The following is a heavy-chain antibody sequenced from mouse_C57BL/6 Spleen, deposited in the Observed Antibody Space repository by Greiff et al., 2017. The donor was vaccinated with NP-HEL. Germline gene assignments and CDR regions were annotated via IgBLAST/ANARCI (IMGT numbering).Heavy chain of an antibody. D-gene: IGHD2-1*01. Sequence: VQLQQPGAELVKPGASVKMSCKASGYTFTSYWITWVKQRPGQGLEWIGYIYPGRGSTNYNEKFKSKATLTVDTSTSTAYLQLSSLTSEDSAVYYCARAHYGNSFAYWGQGTLVTVSA. CDR3: ARAHYGNSFAY. J-gene: IGHJ3*01. CDR2: IYPGRGST. CDR1: GYTFTSYW. V-gene: IGHV1-55*01.